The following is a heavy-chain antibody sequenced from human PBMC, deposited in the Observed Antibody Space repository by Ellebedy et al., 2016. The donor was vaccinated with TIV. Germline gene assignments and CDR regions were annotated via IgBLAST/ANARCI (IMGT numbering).Heavy chain of an antibody. CDR3: ASETFNDVDLEVWGVLDI. J-gene: IGHJ3*02. Sequence: GGSLRLSCTVSGFTVSSTYMSWVRQAPGKGLEWVSLISNEGTTYYADSVRGRLTISRDNSKNTLELQMSSMRVEDTAVYYCASETFNDVDLEVWGVLDIWGQGTMDTVSS. CDR1: GFTVSSTY. D-gene: IGHD1-1*01. V-gene: IGHV3-66*01. CDR2: ISNEGTT.